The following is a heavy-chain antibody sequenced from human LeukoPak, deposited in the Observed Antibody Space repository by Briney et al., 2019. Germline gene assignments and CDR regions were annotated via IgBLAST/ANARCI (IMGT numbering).Heavy chain of an antibody. J-gene: IGHJ4*02. D-gene: IGHD3-22*01. V-gene: IGHV1-3*01. Sequence: GASVKVSCKASGYTFTNYAMYWVRQAPGQRLEWMGWINAGNGNTKYSQKFQGRVTITRDTSASTAYMELSSLRSEDTAVYYCARAAYFDNSGYREYYFDYWGQGTLVTVSS. CDR2: INAGNGNT. CDR3: ARAAYFDNSGYREYYFDY. CDR1: GYTFTNYA.